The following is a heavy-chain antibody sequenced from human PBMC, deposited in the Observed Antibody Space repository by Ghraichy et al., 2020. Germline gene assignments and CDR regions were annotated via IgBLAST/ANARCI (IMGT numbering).Heavy chain of an antibody. CDR2: IYYSGRT. D-gene: IGHD3-22*01. CDR1: GGSISSYY. J-gene: IGHJ6*01. CDR3: ARANYDSSADYYYYGMDV. Sequence: SENLSLTCTVSGGSISSYYWSWIRQPPGKGLEWIGYIYYSGRTNYNPSLKSRVTISVDTSKNQFSLKLSSVTAADTAVYYCARANYDSSADYYYYGMDVWGQGTTVTVSS. V-gene: IGHV4-59*01.